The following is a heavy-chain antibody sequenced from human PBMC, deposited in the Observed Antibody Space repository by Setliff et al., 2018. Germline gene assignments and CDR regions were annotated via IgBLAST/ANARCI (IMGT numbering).Heavy chain of an antibody. J-gene: IGHJ4*02. CDR1: GFPFSWYS. Sequence: PGGSLRLSCAASGFPFSWYSMTWVRQAPGKGLEWVSSISKSSSYIYYADSVKGLFAVSRDNADNSLYLQMNSLRAEDTAVYHCARDEDYFDTSGYPDNWGQGTLVTVSS. V-gene: IGHV3-21*01. CDR2: ISKSSSYI. CDR3: ARDEDYFDTSGYPDN. D-gene: IGHD3-22*01.